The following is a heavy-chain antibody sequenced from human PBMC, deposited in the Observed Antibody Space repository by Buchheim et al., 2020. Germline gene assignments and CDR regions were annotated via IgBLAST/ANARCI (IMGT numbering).Heavy chain of an antibody. CDR1: GFTFSSYG. CDR3: AKDGIAVAGNLVILDYYYYMDV. D-gene: IGHD6-19*01. V-gene: IGHV3-30*18. CDR2: ISYDGSNK. J-gene: IGHJ6*03. Sequence: QVQLVESGGGVVQPGRSLRLSCAASGFTFSSYGMHWVRQAPGKGLEWVAVISYDGSNKYYADSVKGRFTTSRDNSKNTLYLQMNSLRAEDTAVYYCAKDGIAVAGNLVILDYYYYMDVWGKGTT.